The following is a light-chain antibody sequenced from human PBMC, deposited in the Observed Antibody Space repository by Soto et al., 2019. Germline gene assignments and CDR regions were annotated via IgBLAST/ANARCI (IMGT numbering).Light chain of an antibody. CDR3: MQALRPPP. CDR2: LGS. Sequence: DIVMTQSPLSLPVTPGEPASISCRSSQSLRHSNGYNYLDWYLQNPVQSPQLLIYLGSNRAYVLPERLSGSGSGEYSTLKSSRVAAEYVGVYYCMQALRPPPFGGGTKVEIK. CDR1: QSLRHSNGYNY. J-gene: IGKJ4*01. V-gene: IGKV2-28*01.